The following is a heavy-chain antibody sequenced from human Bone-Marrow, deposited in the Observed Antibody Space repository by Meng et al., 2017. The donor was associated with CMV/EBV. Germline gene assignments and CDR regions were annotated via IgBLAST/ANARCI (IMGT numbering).Heavy chain of an antibody. Sequence: GESLKISCAASGFTFSDSAMSWVRQTPTKGLEWVSAISNGGGSTFYADSVKGRFIISRDNSKNTVHLQMNSLRVEDTAIYYCAKEGVYDFWSWGQGKGVTVYS. D-gene: IGHD3-3*01. CDR1: GFTFSDSA. V-gene: IGHV3-23*01. CDR2: ISNGGGST. J-gene: IGHJ4*02. CDR3: AKEGVYDFWS.